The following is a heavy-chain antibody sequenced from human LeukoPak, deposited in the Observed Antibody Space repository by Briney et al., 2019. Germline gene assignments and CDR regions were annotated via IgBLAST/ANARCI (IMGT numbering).Heavy chain of an antibody. J-gene: IGHJ2*01. CDR3: AREGYGGNRYFDL. CDR2: IWYDGSNK. CDR1: GFTFSSYG. D-gene: IGHD4-23*01. Sequence: GRSLRLSCAASGFTFSSYGMHWVRQAPGKGLEWVAVIWYDGSNKYYADSVKGRFTISRDNSKNTLYLQMNSLRAEDTAVYYCAREGYGGNRYFDLWGRGTLVTVSS. V-gene: IGHV3-33*01.